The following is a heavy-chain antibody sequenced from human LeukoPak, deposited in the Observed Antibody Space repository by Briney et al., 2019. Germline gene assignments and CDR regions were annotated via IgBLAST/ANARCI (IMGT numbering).Heavy chain of an antibody. D-gene: IGHD1-26*01. V-gene: IGHV4-59*01. Sequence: PSETLSLTCAVYGGSFSGYYWSWIRQPPGKGLEWIGYIYYSGNTNYNPSLKSRVTISVDTSKNQFSLKLSSVTAADTAVYSCARGIIVGATWGENDNWFDPWGQGTLVTVSS. CDR1: GGSFSGYY. CDR2: IYYSGNT. J-gene: IGHJ5*02. CDR3: ARGIIVGATWGENDNWFDP.